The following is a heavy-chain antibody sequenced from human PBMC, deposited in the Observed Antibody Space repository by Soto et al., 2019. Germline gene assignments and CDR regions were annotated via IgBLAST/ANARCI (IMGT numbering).Heavy chain of an antibody. V-gene: IGHV3-7*01. J-gene: IGHJ4*02. CDR2: INQDGREK. CDR3: ARDPWDY. Sequence: EVQLVESGGGLVQPGGSLRLSCAASGFIFRDYWMTGVRQVPGKGLEWVANINQDGREKCYMDSVKGRFTISRDNAKNSLDLQMNSLRADDTAVYYCARDPWDYWGQGTLVTVSS. CDR1: GFIFRDYW.